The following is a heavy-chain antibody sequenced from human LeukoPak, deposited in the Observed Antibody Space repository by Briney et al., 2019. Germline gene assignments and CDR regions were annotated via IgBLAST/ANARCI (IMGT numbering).Heavy chain of an antibody. CDR3: SRAPKYCSGGSCSLNRFDY. CDR1: GSTFSSYW. CDR2: IKQDGSEK. J-gene: IGHJ4*02. V-gene: IGHV3-7*01. D-gene: IGHD2-15*01. Sequence: GGSLRHSCAASGSTFSSYWMSWVRQAPGKGLEWVANIKQDGSEKYYVDSVKGRFTISRDNAKNSLYLQMNSLRAEDTAVYYCSRAPKYCSGGSCSLNRFDYWGQGTLVTVSS.